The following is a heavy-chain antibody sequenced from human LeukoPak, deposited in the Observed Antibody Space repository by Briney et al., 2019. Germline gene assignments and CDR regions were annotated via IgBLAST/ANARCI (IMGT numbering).Heavy chain of an antibody. V-gene: IGHV3-23*01. CDR3: AKGTSSGWYEPYPFDY. CDR2: ISSTGSSI. CDR1: GFTFSYYT. D-gene: IGHD6-19*01. J-gene: IGHJ4*02. Sequence: GGSLRLSCAASGFTFSYYTMRWVRQAPGKGLEWVSSISSTGSSIYYADSVKGRFTISRDNSKNTLYLQMNSLRAEDTAVYYCAKGTSSGWYEPYPFDYWGQGTLVTVSS.